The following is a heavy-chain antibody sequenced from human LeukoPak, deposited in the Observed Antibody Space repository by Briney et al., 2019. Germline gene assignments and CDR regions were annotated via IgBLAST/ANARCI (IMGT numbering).Heavy chain of an antibody. J-gene: IGHJ4*02. CDR2: ISYSGST. V-gene: IGHV4-59*12. Sequence: PSETLSLTCSVSGASISTYYWSWIRQPPGKGLKWIGYISYSGSTNYNPALKSRVTISAGTSKNQFSLRLSSLNAADTAVYYCATRWCSGGGCYPCHFDFWGQGTLVTVSS. CDR1: GASISTYY. D-gene: IGHD2-15*01. CDR3: ATRWCSGGGCYPCHFDF.